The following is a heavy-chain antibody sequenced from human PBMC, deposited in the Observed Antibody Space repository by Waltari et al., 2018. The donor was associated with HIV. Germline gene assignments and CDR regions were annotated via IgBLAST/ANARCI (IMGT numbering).Heavy chain of an antibody. CDR2: INREGSIK. J-gene: IGHJ4*02. D-gene: IGHD3-22*01. CDR3: ASGRIFDESGYYGKF. V-gene: IGHV3-48*04. Sequence: EVQLVESGGGLVQHGGSLILSCAVSGFPFSSYTMNWVRQAPGKRLEWVSYINREGSIKYYADSVKGRFTISRDNAKNSLYLQMSGLRGEDTAVYYCASGRIFDESGYYGKFWGQGTRVTVAS. CDR1: GFPFSSYT.